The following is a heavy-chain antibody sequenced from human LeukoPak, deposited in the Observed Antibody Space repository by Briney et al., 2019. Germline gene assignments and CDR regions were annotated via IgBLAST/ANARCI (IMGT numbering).Heavy chain of an antibody. CDR2: IYYSGST. CDR3: ARGPYSYDSSGAFDI. Sequence: PSETLSLTCTVSGGSISSSSYYWGWIRQPPGKGLEWIGSIYYSGSTNYNPSLKSRVTISVDTSKNQFSLKLSSVTAADTAVYFCARGPYSYDSSGAFDIWGQGTMVTVSS. CDR1: GGSISSSSYY. D-gene: IGHD3-22*01. V-gene: IGHV4-39*07. J-gene: IGHJ3*02.